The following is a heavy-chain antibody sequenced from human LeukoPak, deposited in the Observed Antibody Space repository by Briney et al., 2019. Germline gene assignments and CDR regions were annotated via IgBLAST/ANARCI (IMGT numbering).Heavy chain of an antibody. CDR3: ARGGTTGAFDI. V-gene: IGHV4-31*03. J-gene: IGHJ3*02. D-gene: IGHD1-1*01. CDR1: GGSISSGGYY. CDR2: IYYSGST. Sequence: SETLSLTCTVSGGSISSGGYYWSWIRQHPGKGLEWIGYIYYSGSTYYNPSLKSRVTISVDTSKNQFSLKLSSVTAADTAVYYCARGGTTGAFDIWGQGTMVTVSS.